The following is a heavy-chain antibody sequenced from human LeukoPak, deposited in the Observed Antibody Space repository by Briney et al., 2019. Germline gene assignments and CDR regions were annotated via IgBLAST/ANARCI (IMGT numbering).Heavy chain of an antibody. CDR2: IDASGSNI. CDR3: ARAAGDKAANARFDY. Sequence: GGSLRLSCAASGFVFSSYAMNWVRQAPGKGLEWVSVIDASGSNIESADSVKGRFTISRDNSKKILYLEMNRLRVEDTAVYYCARAAGDKAANARFDYWGQGTLVTVSP. J-gene: IGHJ4*02. CDR1: GFVFSSYA. V-gene: IGHV3-23*05. D-gene: IGHD4-23*01.